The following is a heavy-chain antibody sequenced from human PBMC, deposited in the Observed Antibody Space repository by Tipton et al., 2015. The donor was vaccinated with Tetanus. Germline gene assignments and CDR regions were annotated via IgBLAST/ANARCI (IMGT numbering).Heavy chain of an antibody. D-gene: IGHD2-8*01. CDR1: GYIFNNYW. Sequence: QLVPSGGEVKKPGESLKISCKGSGYIFNNYWIGWVRQKPGKGLEWMGIIYPGDSDTRYSPSFQGQVTISVDKSINTAYLQWSSLKASDTSMFYCARAHCTDGVCNFDFWGQGALVTVAS. J-gene: IGHJ4*02. V-gene: IGHV5-51*01. CDR3: ARAHCTDGVCNFDF. CDR2: IYPGDSDT.